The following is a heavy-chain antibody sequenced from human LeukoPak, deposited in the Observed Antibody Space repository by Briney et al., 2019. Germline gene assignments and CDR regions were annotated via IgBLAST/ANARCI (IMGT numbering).Heavy chain of an antibody. V-gene: IGHV1-69*04. Sequence: ASVKVSCKASGGTFNNYAITWVRQAPGQGLEWMGRIIPIFDIVNYTQKFQGRVTITADTITNTAYMELSSLRSEDTAVYFCARAPAGMDVWGQGTTVIVSS. CDR3: ARAPAGMDV. CDR1: GGTFNNYA. D-gene: IGHD1-14*01. J-gene: IGHJ6*02. CDR2: IIPIFDIV.